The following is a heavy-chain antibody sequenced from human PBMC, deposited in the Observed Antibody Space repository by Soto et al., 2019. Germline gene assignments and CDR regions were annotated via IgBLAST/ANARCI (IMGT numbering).Heavy chain of an antibody. CDR2: ISTSGATR. CDR3: ARIFGSGFDY. V-gene: IGHV3-48*02. Sequence: EVQLVESGGGLVQPGGSLRLSCVASGFTFSTDSMNWVRQAPGKGLEWVAHISTSGATRYYADSVKGRFTISRDNAKTSLYLQMDSLRHEDTAVYYCARIFGSGFDYWGQGTLVTVSS. D-gene: IGHD6-19*01. J-gene: IGHJ4*02. CDR1: GFTFSTDS.